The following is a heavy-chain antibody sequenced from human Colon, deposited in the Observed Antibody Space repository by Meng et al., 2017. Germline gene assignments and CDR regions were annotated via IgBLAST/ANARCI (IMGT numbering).Heavy chain of an antibody. D-gene: IGHD3-22*01. CDR2: IRIKAHSYAT. V-gene: IGHV3-73*01. CDR3: TRQYYYDSSGYFPFDY. Sequence: GLEWVGRIRIKAHSYATAYAASVKGRFTISRDDSKNTAYLQIDSLKTEDTAVYYCTRQYYYDSSGYFPFDYWGQGTLVTVSS. J-gene: IGHJ4*02.